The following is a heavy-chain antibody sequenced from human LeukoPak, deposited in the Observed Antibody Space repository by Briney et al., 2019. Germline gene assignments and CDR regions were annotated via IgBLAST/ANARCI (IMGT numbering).Heavy chain of an antibody. Sequence: SETLSLTCPVSSGSISSGVYYWSWIRQHPGKGLEWIGYIYYSGSTYYNPSFKSRVTISVDTSKNQFSLKLSSVTAADKAVYYCARGVRWLQLSYFDYWGQGTLVTVSS. CDR2: IYYSGST. J-gene: IGHJ4*02. CDR3: ARGVRWLQLSYFDY. V-gene: IGHV4-31*03. D-gene: IGHD5-24*01. CDR1: SGSISSGVYY.